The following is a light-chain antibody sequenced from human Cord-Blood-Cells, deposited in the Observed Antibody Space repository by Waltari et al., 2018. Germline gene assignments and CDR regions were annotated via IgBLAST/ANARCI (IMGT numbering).Light chain of an antibody. CDR3: SSYAGSNNLV. CDR1: SSDVGGYNY. Sequence: QSALTQPPSASGSPGQSVTIPCTGTSSDVGGYNYVSWYQQHPGKAPKLMIYEVSKRPSGVPDRFSGSKSGNMASLTVSGLQAEDEADYYCSSYAGSNNLVFGGGTKLTVL. V-gene: IGLV2-8*01. J-gene: IGLJ2*01. CDR2: EVS.